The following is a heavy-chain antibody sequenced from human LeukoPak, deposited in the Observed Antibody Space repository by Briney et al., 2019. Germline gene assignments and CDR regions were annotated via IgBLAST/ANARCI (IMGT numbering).Heavy chain of an antibody. Sequence: SETLSLTCAVYGGSFSGYYWSWIRQPPGKGLEWIGEINHSGSTNYNPSLKSRVTISVDTSKNQFSLKLSSVTAADTAVYYCARGGGVATAIIRPFDYWGQGTLVTVSS. V-gene: IGHV4-34*01. D-gene: IGHD2-21*02. J-gene: IGHJ4*02. CDR2: INHSGST. CDR1: GGSFSGYY. CDR3: ARGGGVATAIIRPFDY.